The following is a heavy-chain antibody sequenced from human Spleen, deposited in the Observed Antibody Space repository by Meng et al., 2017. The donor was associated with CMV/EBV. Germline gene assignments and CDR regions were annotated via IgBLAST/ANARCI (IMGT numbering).Heavy chain of an antibody. D-gene: IGHD2-21*02. Sequence: ASVKVSCKASGYTFNTYGITWVRQAPGQGLEWMGLIKPSGGDTNYAQNFQGRVTMTRDTSISTAYMELSRLRSDDTAVYYCLTDGALGQGTLVTVSS. CDR1: GYTFNTYG. V-gene: IGHV1-2*02. CDR3: LTDGA. J-gene: IGHJ5*02. CDR2: IKPSGGDT.